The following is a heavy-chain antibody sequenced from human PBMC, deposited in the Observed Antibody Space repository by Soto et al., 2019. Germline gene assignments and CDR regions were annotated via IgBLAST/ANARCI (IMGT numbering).Heavy chain of an antibody. Sequence: RGSLKLSGAASGFTFTGHYMDWVRPAPGKGLEWFGRARNKVNNYIIAYAASVKGRFIISRDDSRNSLYLQMNSLKTEDTAVYFCARLMGTSFDVWGLGTLVTVSS. J-gene: IGHJ4*02. D-gene: IGHD2-8*01. CDR2: ARNKVNNYII. V-gene: IGHV3-72*01. CDR3: ARLMGTSFDV. CDR1: GFTFTGHY.